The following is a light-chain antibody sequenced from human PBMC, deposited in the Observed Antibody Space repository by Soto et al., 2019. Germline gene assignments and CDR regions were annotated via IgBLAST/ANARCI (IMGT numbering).Light chain of an antibody. J-gene: IGLJ1*01. CDR1: SSDVGGYNY. Sequence: QSALTQPASVSGSPGQSITISCTGTSSDVGGYNYVSWYQQHPGKVPKLMIYDVTDRPSGVSNRFSGSKSGNTASLTISGLXXEXEXXXYCSXFTSSSTYVFGTGTKLTVL. CDR2: DVT. CDR3: SXFTSSSTYV. V-gene: IGLV2-14*03.